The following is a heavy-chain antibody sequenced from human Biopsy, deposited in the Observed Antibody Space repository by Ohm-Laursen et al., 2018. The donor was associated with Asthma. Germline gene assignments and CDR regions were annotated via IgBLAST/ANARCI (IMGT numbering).Heavy chain of an antibody. V-gene: IGHV1-69*13. Sequence: SVKVSCKSLGGTFNTYVIGWVRQAPGQGLEWMGGINSVFGTTTYPQKFQDRVTITADDSTSTVYMELSSLRSEDTAAYYCARKAGSCISRTCYSLDFWGQRTLVTVSS. CDR3: ARKAGSCISRTCYSLDF. D-gene: IGHD2-2*01. J-gene: IGHJ4*02. CDR2: INSVFGTT. CDR1: GGTFNTYV.